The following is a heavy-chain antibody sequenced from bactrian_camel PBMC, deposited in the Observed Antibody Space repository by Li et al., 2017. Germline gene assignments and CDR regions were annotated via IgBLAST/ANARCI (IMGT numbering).Heavy chain of an antibody. CDR3: AAAPYEEPLDIATVCGVGY. Sequence: HVQLVESGGGLVQAGESLRLSCTASGLNDYAMGWFRQAPGKEREGLSCISWNGGTTYYADSVKGRFTTSRDNAKNTLYLDMNDLEVEDTAMYYCAAAPYEEPLDIATVCGVGYWGQGTQVTVS. J-gene: IGHJ6*01. D-gene: IGHD4*01. CDR2: ISWNGGTT. V-gene: IGHV3S60*01. CDR1: GLNDYA.